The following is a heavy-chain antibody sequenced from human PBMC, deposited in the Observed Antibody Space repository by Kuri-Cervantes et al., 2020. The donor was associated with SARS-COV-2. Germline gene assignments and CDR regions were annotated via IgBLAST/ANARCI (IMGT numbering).Heavy chain of an antibody. Sequence: GESLKISCAASGFTFSYYGMHWVRQAPGKGLEWVAFIRYDGSKTFYADYVEGRFTISRDFSKNTLFLQMDTLRAEDTAVYYCAVVLITRHDAFDIWGQGTLVTVSS. D-gene: IGHD3-22*01. CDR1: GFTFSYYG. CDR2: IRYDGSKT. V-gene: IGHV3-30*02. CDR3: AVVLITRHDAFDI. J-gene: IGHJ3*02.